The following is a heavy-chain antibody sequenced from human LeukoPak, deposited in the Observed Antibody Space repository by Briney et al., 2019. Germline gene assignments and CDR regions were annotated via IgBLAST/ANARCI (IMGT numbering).Heavy chain of an antibody. CDR1: GYTFTSYA. Sequence: ASVKVSCKASGYTFTSYAMHWARQAPGQGLEWVGWITPSGGTNYPQKFQGRVAITRDTSITTAYMDLSRLTSDDTAVYYCARDRYGDGFAHFDYWGQGALVTVSS. CDR3: ARDRYGDGFAHFDY. D-gene: IGHD5-24*01. CDR2: ITPSGGT. V-gene: IGHV1-2*02. J-gene: IGHJ4*02.